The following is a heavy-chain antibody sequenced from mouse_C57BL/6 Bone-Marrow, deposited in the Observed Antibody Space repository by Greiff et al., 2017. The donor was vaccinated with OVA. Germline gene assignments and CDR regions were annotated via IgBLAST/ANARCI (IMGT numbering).Heavy chain of an antibody. Sequence: EVQLQQSGSELVKPGASVKISCKASGYTFTDYYMNWVKQSHGKSLEWIGDINPNNGGTSYNQKFKGKATLTVDKSSSTAYMELRSLTSEDSAVYYCARYRDKWYFDVWGTGTTVTVSS. J-gene: IGHJ1*03. V-gene: IGHV1-26*01. CDR1: GYTFTDYY. CDR2: INPNNGGT. D-gene: IGHD3-3*01. CDR3: ARYRDKWYFDV.